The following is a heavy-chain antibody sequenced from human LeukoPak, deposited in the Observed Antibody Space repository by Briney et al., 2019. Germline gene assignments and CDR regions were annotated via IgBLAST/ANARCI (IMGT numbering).Heavy chain of an antibody. CDR1: GFTFSSYG. D-gene: IGHD3-22*01. Sequence: PGGSLRLSCAASGFTFSSYGMPWVRQAPGKGLEWVAVISYDGSNKYYADSVKGRFTISRDNSKNTLYLQMNSLRAEDTAVYYCARSYYYESSGYYYFDYWGQGTLVTVSS. CDR2: ISYDGSNK. CDR3: ARSYYYESSGYYYFDY. J-gene: IGHJ4*02. V-gene: IGHV3-30*03.